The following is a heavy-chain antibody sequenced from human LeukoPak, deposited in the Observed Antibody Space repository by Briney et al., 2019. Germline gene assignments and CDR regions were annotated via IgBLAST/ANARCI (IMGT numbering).Heavy chain of an antibody. V-gene: IGHV3-23*01. CDR2: ITTSDGNT. CDR1: GFTFSSYT. CDR3: AKEHTVAGPYFDY. J-gene: IGHJ4*02. Sequence: GGSLRLSCAASGFTFSSYTMSWVRQAPGKGLEWVSTITTSDGNTYYADSVKGRFTVSRDNSKNTLFLQMNSLRAEDTAVYYCAKEHTVAGPYFDYWGQGTLVTVSS. D-gene: IGHD6-19*01.